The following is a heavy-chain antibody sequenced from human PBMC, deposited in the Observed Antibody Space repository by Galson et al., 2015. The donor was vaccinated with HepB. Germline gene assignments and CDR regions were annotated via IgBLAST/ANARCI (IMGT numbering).Heavy chain of an antibody. D-gene: IGHD3-16*02. Sequence: QSGAEVKKPGESLKISCKGSGYSFTSYWIGWVRQMPGKGLEWMGIIYPGDSDTRYSPSFQGQVTISADKSISTAYLQWSSLKASDTAMYYCARAGGPVYVWGSYRPGFDYWGQGTLVTVSS. CDR2: IYPGDSDT. V-gene: IGHV5-51*01. CDR1: GYSFTSYW. J-gene: IGHJ4*02. CDR3: ARAGGPVYVWGSYRPGFDY.